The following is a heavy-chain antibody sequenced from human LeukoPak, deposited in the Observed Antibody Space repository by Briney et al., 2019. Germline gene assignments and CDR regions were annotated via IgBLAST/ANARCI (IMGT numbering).Heavy chain of an antibody. CDR2: ISSSGSTA. J-gene: IGHJ4*02. Sequence: PGGSLRLSCAASGFIFSSSAMSWVRQAPGKGLEWVSNISSSGSTALYADSVKGRFTISRDNAKNSLYLQMSGLRVEDTAVYYCARDPLYTYGYFDYWGLGTLVTVSS. CDR3: ARDPLYTYGYFDY. CDR1: GFIFSSSA. V-gene: IGHV3-48*01. D-gene: IGHD5-18*01.